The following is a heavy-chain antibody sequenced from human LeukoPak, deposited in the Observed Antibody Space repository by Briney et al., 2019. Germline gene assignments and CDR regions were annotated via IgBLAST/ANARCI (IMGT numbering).Heavy chain of an antibody. CDR3: ARGRRDSSSWYGGRWFDP. Sequence: ASVKVSCKASGYTFTGYYMHWVRQAPGQGLEWMGWINPNSGGTNYAQKFQGRVTMTRDTSISTAYMELRSLRSDDTAVYYCARGRRDSSSWYGGRWFDPWGQGTLVTVSS. J-gene: IGHJ5*02. V-gene: IGHV1-2*02. CDR2: INPNSGGT. D-gene: IGHD6-13*01. CDR1: GYTFTGYY.